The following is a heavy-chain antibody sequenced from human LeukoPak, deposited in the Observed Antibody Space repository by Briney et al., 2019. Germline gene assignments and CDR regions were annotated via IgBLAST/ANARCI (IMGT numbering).Heavy chain of an antibody. CDR1: GFTFSSYE. D-gene: IGHD3-10*01. Sequence: PGGSLRLSCAASGFTFSSYEMNGVRQAPGKGLERVSYISSSGSTIYYADSLRGGFTISRENPKNTLYLQTNSLRAEDTAVYYCAKDLIGSGSFLDVWGKGTTVTVSS. V-gene: IGHV3-48*03. CDR2: ISSSGSTI. CDR3: AKDLIGSGSFLDV. J-gene: IGHJ6*04.